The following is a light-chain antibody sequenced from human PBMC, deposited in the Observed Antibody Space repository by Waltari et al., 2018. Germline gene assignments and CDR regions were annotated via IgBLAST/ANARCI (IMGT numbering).Light chain of an antibody. J-gene: IGLJ3*02. CDR3: YSYAGTSTWV. V-gene: IGLV2-11*01. CDR2: DVN. CDR1: SRDVGRHNH. Sequence: QSALTQPRPVSGSPGQSVTISCTGTSRDVGRHNHVSWYQQHPAQAPQPLIYDVNKRPSGFPDRFSASKSGNTASLTISGLQAEDEADYYCYSYAGTSTWVFGGGTKLTVL.